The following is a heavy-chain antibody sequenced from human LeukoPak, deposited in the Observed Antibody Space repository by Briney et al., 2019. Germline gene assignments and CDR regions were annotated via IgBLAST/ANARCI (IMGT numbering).Heavy chain of an antibody. Sequence: PGGSLRLSCAASGFTFSSYSMNWVRQAPGKGLEWVSSISSSGSYIYYADSVKGRFTISRDNAKNSLYLQMNSLRAEDTAVYYCARDHSGWYYFDHWGQGTLVTVSS. J-gene: IGHJ4*02. V-gene: IGHV3-21*01. D-gene: IGHD6-19*01. CDR3: ARDHSGWYYFDH. CDR2: ISSSGSYI. CDR1: GFTFSSYS.